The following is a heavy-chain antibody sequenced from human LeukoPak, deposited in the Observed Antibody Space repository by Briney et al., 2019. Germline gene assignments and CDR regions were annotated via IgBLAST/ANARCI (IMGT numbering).Heavy chain of an antibody. Sequence: ASVEVSCKASGDTLISYGFTWVRQAPGQGLEWMGRILPIVGIANYAQKFQGRVTITADKSTSTAYMKLTNLKSEDTAVYFCARLEGSFGGVIQDWGQGTLITVSS. CDR3: ARLEGSFGGVIQD. V-gene: IGHV1-69*04. CDR1: GDTLISYG. J-gene: IGHJ1*01. CDR2: ILPIVGIA. D-gene: IGHD3-16*01.